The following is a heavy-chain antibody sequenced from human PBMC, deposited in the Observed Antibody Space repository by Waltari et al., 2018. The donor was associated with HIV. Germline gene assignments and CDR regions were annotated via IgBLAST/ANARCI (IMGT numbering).Heavy chain of an antibody. Sequence: QVHVVESGGAVVQPGGSLSLSCTAPGVNLNIYDIHWVRQAPGRGLEWVAGVRYDGSHEYYGDAVKGRFTISRDNSKNAIFLEMTVLRLEDTANYHCAKDGAPGRDAVFDTWGQGTLVTV. CDR3: AKDGAPGRDAVFDT. V-gene: IGHV3-33*03. CDR1: GVNLNIYD. CDR2: VRYDGSHE. D-gene: IGHD1-26*01. J-gene: IGHJ4*03.